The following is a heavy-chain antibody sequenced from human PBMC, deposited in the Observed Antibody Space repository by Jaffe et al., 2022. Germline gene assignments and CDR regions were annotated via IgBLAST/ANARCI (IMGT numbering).Heavy chain of an antibody. V-gene: IGHV4-34*01. J-gene: IGHJ6*03. CDR2: INHSGST. CDR1: GGSFSDYY. Sequence: QVQLQQWGAGLLKPSETLSLTCAVYGGSFSDYYWSWIRQPPGKGLEWIGEINHSGSTNYNPSLKSRVTISVDTSKNQFSLKLSSVTAADTAVYYCARGSSTGYYLSGYYYYYMDVWVKGTTVTVSS. D-gene: IGHD3-9*01. CDR3: ARGSSTGYYLSGYYYYYMDV.